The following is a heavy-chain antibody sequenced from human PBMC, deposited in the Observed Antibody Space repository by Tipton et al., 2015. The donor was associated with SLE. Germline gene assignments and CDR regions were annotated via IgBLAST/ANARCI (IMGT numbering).Heavy chain of an antibody. CDR3: ARQDGGLLWFAGYFDY. CDR2: IYYSGST. V-gene: IGHV4-39*07. Sequence: GLVKPSETLSLTCTVSGGSISSSSYYWGWIRQPPGKGLEWIGSIYYSGSTYYNPSLKSRVTISVDTSKNQFSLKLSSVTAADTAVYYCARQDGGLLWFAGYFDYWGQGTLVTVSS. J-gene: IGHJ4*02. CDR1: GGSISSSSYY. D-gene: IGHD3-10*01.